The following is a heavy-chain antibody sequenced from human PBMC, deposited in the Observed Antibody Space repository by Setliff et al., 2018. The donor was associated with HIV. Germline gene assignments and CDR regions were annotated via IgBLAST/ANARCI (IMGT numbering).Heavy chain of an antibody. D-gene: IGHD4-17*01. CDR3: ANSVTDASYWYFIH. Sequence: ASVKVSCKASGFIFANYGIHWVRQAPGHSLEWMGFINSGTGNTIYSQRFQGRVTFSRDTSASTAYMELSSLRSEDTAVYYCANSVTDASYWYFIHWGRGSPVTVSS. CDR1: GFIFANYG. J-gene: IGHJ2*01. V-gene: IGHV1-3*01. CDR2: INSGTGNT.